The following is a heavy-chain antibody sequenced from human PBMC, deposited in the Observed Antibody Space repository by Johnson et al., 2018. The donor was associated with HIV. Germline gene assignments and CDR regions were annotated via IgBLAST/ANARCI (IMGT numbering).Heavy chain of an antibody. CDR2: LSWSSGSG. CDR3: TTMSALWFGDIHVFGDGFDI. J-gene: IGHJ3*02. Sequence: VQLVESGGGLVEHSRSLRLSCAASGLSFVYYAMLWIRKNPGKGLEWVSGLSWSSGSGIYVDSVKGRFTISRDNAKNSLYLQMNGLKTEDTAMYYCTTMSALWFGDIHVFGDGFDIWGQGTMVTVSS. V-gene: IGHV3-9*01. CDR1: GLSFVYYA. D-gene: IGHD3-10*01.